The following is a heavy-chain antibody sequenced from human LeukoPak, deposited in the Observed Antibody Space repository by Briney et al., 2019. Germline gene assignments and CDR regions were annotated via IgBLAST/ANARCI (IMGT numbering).Heavy chain of an antibody. CDR1: GYSFTSYW. Sequence: GESLKISCKGSGYSFTSYWIGWVRQIPGKGLELMVIIYPGYSDTRYSPSFEGQVNISADKSISTAYLQWSSQKASDTAMYYCARPCGSSGSWFDPWGQGTLVTVSA. CDR3: ARPCGSSGSWFDP. V-gene: IGHV5-51*01. J-gene: IGHJ5*02. CDR2: IYPGYSDT. D-gene: IGHD6-19*01.